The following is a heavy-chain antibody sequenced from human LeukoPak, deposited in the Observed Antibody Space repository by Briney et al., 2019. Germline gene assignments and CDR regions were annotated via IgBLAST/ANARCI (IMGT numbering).Heavy chain of an antibody. CDR3: ARGGRFLKWLLYPHYYYMDV. CDR2: INSDGSST. D-gene: IGHD3-3*01. Sequence: GGSLRLSCAASGFTFSSYWMHWVRQAPGKGLVWVSRINSDGSSTSYADSVKGRFTISRDNAKNTLYLQMNSLRAEDTAVYYCARGGRFLKWLLYPHYYYMDVWGKGTTVTVSS. CDR1: GFTFSSYW. J-gene: IGHJ6*03. V-gene: IGHV3-74*01.